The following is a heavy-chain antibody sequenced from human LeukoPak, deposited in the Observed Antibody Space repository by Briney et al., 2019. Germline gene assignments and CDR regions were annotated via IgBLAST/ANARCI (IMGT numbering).Heavy chain of an antibody. D-gene: IGHD3-22*01. J-gene: IGHJ6*02. Sequence: GGSLRLSCAASGFTFSSYSMNWVRQAPGKGLEWVSSISSSSSYIYYADSVKGRFTISRDNAKNSLYLQMNSLRAEDTAVYYCARKRITMIVVRILYGMDVWGQGTTVTVSS. CDR2: ISSSSSYI. CDR1: GFTFSSYS. V-gene: IGHV3-21*01. CDR3: ARKRITMIVVRILYGMDV.